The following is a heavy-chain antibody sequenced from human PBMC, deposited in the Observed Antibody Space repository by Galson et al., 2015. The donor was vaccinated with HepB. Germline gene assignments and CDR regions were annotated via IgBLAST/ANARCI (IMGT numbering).Heavy chain of an antibody. V-gene: IGHV3-53*01. CDR2: IFTGGST. CDR1: GFSVSNNY. J-gene: IGHJ5*02. Sequence: SLRLSCAASGFSVSNNYMTWVRQAPGKGLVWVSVIFTGGSTYYADFVRGRFIISRDSSQNTLHLQMNTLGVEDTAVYYCAWGRSSSVWFDHWGQGTLVTVSS. CDR3: AWGRSSSVWFDH. D-gene: IGHD6-6*01.